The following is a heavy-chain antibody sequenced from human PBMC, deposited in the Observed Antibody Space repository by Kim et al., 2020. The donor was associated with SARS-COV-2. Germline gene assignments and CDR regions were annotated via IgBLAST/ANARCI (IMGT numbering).Heavy chain of an antibody. V-gene: IGHV3-9*01. Sequence: GGSLRLSCAASGFTFDDYAMHWVRQAPGKGLEWVSGISWNSGSIGYADSVKGRFTISRDNAKNSLYLQMNSLRAEDTALYYCAKDIWDYGRAYDYWGQGTLVTVSS. CDR2: ISWNSGSI. CDR1: GFTFDDYA. J-gene: IGHJ4*02. CDR3: AKDIWDYGRAYDY. D-gene: IGHD4-17*01.